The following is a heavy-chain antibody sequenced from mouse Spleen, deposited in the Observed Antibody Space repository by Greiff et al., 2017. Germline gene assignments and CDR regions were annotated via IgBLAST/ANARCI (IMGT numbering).Heavy chain of an antibody. J-gene: IGHJ4*01. CDR1: GYTFTSYW. CDR2: IHPNSGST. D-gene: IGHD2-3*01. V-gene: IGHV1-64*01. CDR3: ARGLLLYYAMDY. Sequence: VQLQQSGAELVKPGASVKLSCKASGYTFTSYWMHWVKQRPGQGLEWIGMIHPNSGSTNYNEKFKSKATLTVDKSSSTAYMQLSSLTSEDSAVYYCARGLLLYYAMDYWGQGTSVTVSS.